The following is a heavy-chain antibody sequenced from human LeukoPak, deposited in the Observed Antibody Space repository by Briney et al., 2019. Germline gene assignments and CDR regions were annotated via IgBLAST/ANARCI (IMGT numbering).Heavy chain of an antibody. V-gene: IGHV4-59*01. J-gene: IGHJ4*02. CDR1: GGAITNYY. Sequence: SETLSLTCGVSGGAITNYYWNWIRQAPGKGLEWLGYIYYTGSTTYNPSVKSRITISLDTSKKQISLKLRSVTAADTAVYYCARVGCSSTSCLDCWGQGTLVTVSS. D-gene: IGHD2-2*01. CDR3: ARVGCSSTSCLDC. CDR2: IYYTGST.